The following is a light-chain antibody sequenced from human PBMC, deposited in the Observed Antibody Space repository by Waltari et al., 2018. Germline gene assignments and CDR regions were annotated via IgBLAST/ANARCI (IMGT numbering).Light chain of an antibody. Sequence: DVVMTQSPLSLPVTLGQPASISCRSSQSLVYSDGNTYLNWFQQGPGQSPRRLIYKVSNRDSGVPDRFSGSGSGTDFTLKISRVEAEDVGVYYCMQGTHWRTFGQGTKVEIK. J-gene: IGKJ1*01. CDR2: KVS. CDR3: MQGTHWRT. CDR1: QSLVYSDGNTY. V-gene: IGKV2-30*01.